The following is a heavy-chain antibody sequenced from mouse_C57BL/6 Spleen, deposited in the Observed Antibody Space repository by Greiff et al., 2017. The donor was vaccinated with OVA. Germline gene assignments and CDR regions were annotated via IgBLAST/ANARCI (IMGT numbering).Heavy chain of an antibody. D-gene: IGHD2-5*01. CDR3: ARNAYYSNPYYFDY. V-gene: IGHV1-26*01. CDR1: GYTFTDYY. J-gene: IGHJ2*01. CDR2: INPNNGGT. Sequence: VQLQQSGPELVKPGASVKISCKASGYTFTDYYMNWVKQSHGKSLEWIGDINPNNGGTSYNQKFKGKATLTVDKSSSTAYMELRSLTSEDSAVYYCARNAYYSNPYYFDYWGQGTTLTVSS.